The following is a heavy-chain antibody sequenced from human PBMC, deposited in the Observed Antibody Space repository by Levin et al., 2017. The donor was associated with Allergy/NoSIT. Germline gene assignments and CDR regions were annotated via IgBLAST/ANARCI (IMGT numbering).Heavy chain of an antibody. CDR1: GGSISSSSYY. CDR2: IYYSGST. CDR3: ARPLHRRSIAEPVGY. D-gene: IGHD6-6*01. V-gene: IGHV4-39*01. J-gene: IGHJ4*02. Sequence: SETLSLTCTVSGGSISSSSYYWGWIRQPPGKGLEWIGSIYYSGSTYYNPSLKSRVTISIDTSKNQFSLKLSSVTAADTAVYYCARPLHRRSIAEPVGYWGQGTLVTVSS.